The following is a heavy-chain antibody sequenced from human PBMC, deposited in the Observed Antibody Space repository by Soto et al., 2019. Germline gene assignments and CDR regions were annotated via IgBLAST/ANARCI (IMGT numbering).Heavy chain of an antibody. CDR1: GFTFSNYA. CDR3: ANPPPTMESTIYYYYGMDV. V-gene: IGHV3-23*01. D-gene: IGHD1-26*01. CDR2: ISGSGGST. Sequence: EVQLLESGGGLVQPGGSLRLSCAASGFTFSNYAMTWVRQAPGKGLEWVSAISGSGGSTYYADSVTGRFTISRDNSKNTLYLQMDSLRAEDTAVYYCANPPPTMESTIYYYYGMDVWGQGTTVTVSS. J-gene: IGHJ6*02.